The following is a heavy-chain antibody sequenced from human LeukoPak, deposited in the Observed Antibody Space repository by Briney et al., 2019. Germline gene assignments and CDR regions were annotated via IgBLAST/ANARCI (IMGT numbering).Heavy chain of an antibody. CDR2: ISGSGGST. CDR3: EDGIRYFDLGNSFDY. V-gene: IGHV3-23*01. CDR1: GFTFSSYG. J-gene: IGHJ4*02. D-gene: IGHD3-9*01. Sequence: PAGGSLRLSCAASGFTFSSYGMSLFLQAPGKGLEWVSAISGSGGSTYYADSVKGRFTISRGNSKNTLYLQMNSLRAEDTSVFHAEDGIRYFDLGNSFDYWGQGTLVTVSS.